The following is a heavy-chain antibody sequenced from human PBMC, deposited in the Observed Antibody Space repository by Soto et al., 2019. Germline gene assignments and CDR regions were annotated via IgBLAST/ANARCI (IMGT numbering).Heavy chain of an antibody. CDR3: ASSSWYRNWFDP. D-gene: IGHD6-13*01. CDR2: INHSGST. Sequence: PSETLSLTCAVYGGSFSGYYWSWIRQPPGKGLEWIGEINHSGSTNYNPSLKSRVTISVDTSKNQFSLKLSSVTAADTAVYYCASSSWYRNWFDPWGQGTLVTVS. J-gene: IGHJ5*02. CDR1: GGSFSGYY. V-gene: IGHV4-34*01.